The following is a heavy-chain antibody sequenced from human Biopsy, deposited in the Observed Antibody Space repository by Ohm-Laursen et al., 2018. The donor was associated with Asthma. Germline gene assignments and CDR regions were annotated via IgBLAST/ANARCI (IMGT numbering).Heavy chain of an antibody. CDR1: GHNFTSFA. D-gene: IGHD3-9*01. CDR3: ARTYYDFLTGQVKDVFGV. J-gene: IGHJ3*01. V-gene: IGHV1-3*04. CDR2: INTGNGDT. Sequence: ASVKVSCKASGHNFTSFAIHWVRQAPGQRLEWMGWINTGNGDTKYSQKFQGRVTITRDTSASTAYMELRSLRSEDTATYYCARTYYDFLTGQVKDVFGVWGQGTMVTVSS.